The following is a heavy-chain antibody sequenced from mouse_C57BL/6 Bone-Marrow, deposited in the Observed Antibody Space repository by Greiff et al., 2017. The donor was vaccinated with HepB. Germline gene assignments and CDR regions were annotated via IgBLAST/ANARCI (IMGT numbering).Heavy chain of an antibody. J-gene: IGHJ3*01. D-gene: IGHD2-4*01. CDR1: GFTFSNYW. CDR3: TDDYGGAY. V-gene: IGHV6-3*01. CDR2: IRLKSDNYAT. Sequence: DVQLQESGGGLVQPGGSMKLSCVASGFTFSNYWMNWVRQSPEKGLEWVAQIRLKSDNYATHYAESVKGRFTISRDDSKSSVYLQMNNLRAEDTGIYYCTDDYGGAYWGQGTLVTVSA.